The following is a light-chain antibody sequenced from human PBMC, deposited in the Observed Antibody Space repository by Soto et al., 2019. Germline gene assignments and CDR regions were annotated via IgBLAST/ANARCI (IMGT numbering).Light chain of an antibody. J-gene: IGKJ4*01. CDR2: DVS. Sequence: EIVLTQSPATLSLSPGERVTLSCRASQSVNSHLAWYQQKRGQAPRLVMYDVSNRATGIPARFSGSGSGTDFTLTISSLEPEDFAVYYCQQRSTWPLTFGGGTKVEIK. V-gene: IGKV3-11*01. CDR1: QSVNSH. CDR3: QQRSTWPLT.